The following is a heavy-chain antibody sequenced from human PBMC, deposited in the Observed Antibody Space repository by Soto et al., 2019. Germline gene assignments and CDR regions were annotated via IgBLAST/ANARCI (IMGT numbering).Heavy chain of an antibody. V-gene: IGHV3-48*03. D-gene: IGHD3-3*01. J-gene: IGHJ4*02. CDR1: GFTFSSYE. Sequence: PGGSLTLTCAASGFTFSSYEMNWVRQAPGKGLEWVSYISSSGSTIYYADSVKGRFTISKDNAKNSLYLQMNSLRAEDTAVYYCARDRQVFGVVNPFDYWGQGTQVTVSS. CDR2: ISSSGSTI. CDR3: ARDRQVFGVVNPFDY.